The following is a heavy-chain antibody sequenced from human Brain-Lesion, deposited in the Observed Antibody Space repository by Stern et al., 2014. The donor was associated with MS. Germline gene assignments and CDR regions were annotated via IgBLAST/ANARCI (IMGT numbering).Heavy chain of an antibody. J-gene: IGHJ6*02. CDR3: ARYCSGGSCYFHGLDV. CDR2: LYSGGHT. CDR1: GFTVSSTY. D-gene: IGHD2-15*01. Sequence: QSGGALRLSCVASGFTVSSTYMSWVRQAPGKGLEWVSVLYSGGHTRYGDSVKGRFTISRDTSKNTLYLQMDSLRADDTAVYYCARYCSGGSCYFHGLDVWGQGTTVTVSS. V-gene: IGHV3-53*01.